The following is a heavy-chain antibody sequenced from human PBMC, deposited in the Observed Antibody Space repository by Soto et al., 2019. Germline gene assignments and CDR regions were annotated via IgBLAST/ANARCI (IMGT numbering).Heavy chain of an antibody. CDR1: GGSFSGYY. J-gene: IGHJ6*02. D-gene: IGHD3-10*01. Sequence: SETLSLTCAVYGGSFSGYYWSWIRQPPGKGLEWIGEINHSGSTNYNPSLKSRVTISVDTSKNQFSLKLSSVTAADTAVYYCARGRSGYVGEDGMDVWGQGTTVTVSS. V-gene: IGHV4-34*01. CDR2: INHSGST. CDR3: ARGRSGYVGEDGMDV.